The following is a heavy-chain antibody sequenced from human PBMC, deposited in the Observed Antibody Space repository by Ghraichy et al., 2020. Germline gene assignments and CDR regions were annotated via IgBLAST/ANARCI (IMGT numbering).Heavy chain of an antibody. Sequence: ASVKVSCKASGYTFTSYGISWVRQAPGQGLEWMGWISAYNGNTNYAQKLQGRVTMTTDTSTSTAYMELRSLRSDDTAVYYCARELRYSGSYYYYMDVWGKGTTVTVSS. D-gene: IGHD1-26*01. CDR1: GYTFTSYG. CDR3: ARELRYSGSYYYYMDV. V-gene: IGHV1-18*01. CDR2: ISAYNGNT. J-gene: IGHJ6*03.